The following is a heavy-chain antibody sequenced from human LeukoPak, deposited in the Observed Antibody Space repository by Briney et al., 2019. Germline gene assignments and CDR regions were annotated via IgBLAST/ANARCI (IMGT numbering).Heavy chain of an antibody. J-gene: IGHJ4*02. V-gene: IGHV1-69*13. CDR1: GSAFSGYT. CDR3: ALAFSGYDRWFPEPPDQ. CDR2: IITNLAST. Sequence: SVKVSCKASGSAFSGYTITWVRQAPGQGLEWVGGIITNLASTNYAQKFQGRVAISADDSTSTAYMQLRSLTSEDTAFYYCALAFSGYDRWFPEPPDQWGQGTLVTVSS. D-gene: IGHD5-12*01.